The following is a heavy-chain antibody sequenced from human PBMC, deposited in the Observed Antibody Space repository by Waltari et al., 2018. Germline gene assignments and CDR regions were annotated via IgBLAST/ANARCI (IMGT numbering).Heavy chain of an antibody. CDR3: AREVAGNWNYYVETPFDY. V-gene: IGHV4-39*07. Sequence: QLQLQESGPGLVKPSETLSLTCTVSGCSISSSSYYWGWIRQPPGKGLEWIGSIYYSGSTYYNPSLKSRVTISVDTSKNQFSLKLSSVTAADTAVYYCAREVAGNWNYYVETPFDYWGQGTLVTVSS. CDR2: IYYSGST. J-gene: IGHJ4*02. D-gene: IGHD1-7*01. CDR1: GCSISSSSYY.